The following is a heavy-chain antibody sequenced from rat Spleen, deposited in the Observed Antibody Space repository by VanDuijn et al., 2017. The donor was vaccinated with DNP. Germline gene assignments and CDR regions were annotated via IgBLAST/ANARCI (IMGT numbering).Heavy chain of an antibody. CDR3: TRGGTYYFDY. CDR1: GFSFRDYD. Sequence: EVQLVESGGGLVQPGRSLRLSCVASGFSFRDYDMAWVRQAPTKGLEWVACMSATTRSSYYRDSVRGRFTVSRDDSTSTLYLQMDSLRSEDTATYYCTRGGTYYFDYWGQGVMVIVSS. V-gene: IGHV5-27*01. CDR2: MSATTRSS. J-gene: IGHJ2*01. D-gene: IGHD1-11*01.